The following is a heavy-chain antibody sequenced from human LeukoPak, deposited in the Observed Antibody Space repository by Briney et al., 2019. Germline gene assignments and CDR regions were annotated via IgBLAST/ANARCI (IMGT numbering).Heavy chain of an antibody. Sequence: ASVKVSCKASGYTFTGYYMHWVRQAPGQGLEWMGWINPNSGGTNYAQKFQGRVTMTRDTSISTAYMELSRLRSDDTAVYYCGRGGDIVVLPAALGGDWGQGTLVTVSS. CDR2: INPNSGGT. CDR3: GRGGDIVVLPAALGGD. J-gene: IGHJ4*02. CDR1: GYTFTGYY. D-gene: IGHD2-2*01. V-gene: IGHV1-2*02.